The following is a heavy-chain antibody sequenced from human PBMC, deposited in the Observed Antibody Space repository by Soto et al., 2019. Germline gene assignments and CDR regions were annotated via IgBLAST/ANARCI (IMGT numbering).Heavy chain of an antibody. J-gene: IGHJ6*02. D-gene: IGHD3-10*01. Sequence: GGSLRLSCAASGFTFSSYEMNWVRQALGKGLEWVSYISPNTTTIYYADSVKGRFSISRDNAKNSLYLQMNSLRAEDTAVYYCARAAGKLVRGVYGMDVWGQGTTVTVSS. CDR3: ARAAGKLVRGVYGMDV. V-gene: IGHV3-48*03. CDR2: ISPNTTTI. CDR1: GFTFSSYE.